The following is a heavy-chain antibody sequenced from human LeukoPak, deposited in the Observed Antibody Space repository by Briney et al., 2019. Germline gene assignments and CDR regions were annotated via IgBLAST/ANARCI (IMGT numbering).Heavy chain of an antibody. V-gene: IGHV3-23*01. D-gene: IGHD2/OR15-2a*01. Sequence: GGSLRLSCTASGFTFSNYAMTWVRQAPGKGLEWVSSISGTGGRTYSADSVKGRFTISKDNAKNTVYLQMNSLRAEDTAVYYCVSFYETYWGRGTLVTVSS. J-gene: IGHJ4*02. CDR1: GFTFSNYA. CDR2: ISGTGGRT. CDR3: VSFYETY.